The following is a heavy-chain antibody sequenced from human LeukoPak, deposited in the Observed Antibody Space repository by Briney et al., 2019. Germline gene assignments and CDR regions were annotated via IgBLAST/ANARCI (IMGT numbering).Heavy chain of an antibody. Sequence: GASVKVSCKASGYTFASYYMHWVRQAPGQGLEWMGIINPSGGSTSYAQKFQGRVTMTRDTSTSTVYMELSSLRSEDTAVYYCARAPAAQNWFDPWGQGTLVTVSS. CDR3: ARAPAAQNWFDP. CDR2: INPSGGST. CDR1: GYTFASYY. D-gene: IGHD2-2*01. V-gene: IGHV1-46*01. J-gene: IGHJ5*02.